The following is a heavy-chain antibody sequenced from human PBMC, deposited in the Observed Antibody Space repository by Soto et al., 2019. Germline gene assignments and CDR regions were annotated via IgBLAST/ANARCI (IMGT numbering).Heavy chain of an antibody. D-gene: IGHD3-16*01. V-gene: IGHV4-4*07. Sequence: QVQLQESGPGLVEPSETLSLTCTVSGGSISSYSWNWIRQPAGKGLEWIGRVDTTGGTNYIPSLKSRVTMSVDTSKNQFSLNLRFVTAADTAVYFCPKDDSGAADIWGQGTMVTVS. CDR2: VDTTGGT. CDR1: GGSISSYS. CDR3: PKDDSGAADI. J-gene: IGHJ3*02.